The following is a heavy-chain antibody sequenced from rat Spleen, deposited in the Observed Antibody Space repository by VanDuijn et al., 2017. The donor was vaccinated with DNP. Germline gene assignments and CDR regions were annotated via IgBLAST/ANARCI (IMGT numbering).Heavy chain of an antibody. D-gene: IGHD1-10*01. CDR1: GFTFSNYY. CDR3: ARHDNFDWFAY. J-gene: IGHJ3*01. CDR2: VSTSGSKT. V-gene: IGHV5-25*01. Sequence: EVQLVESGGGLVQPGRSLKLSCAASGFTFSNYYMAWVRQTPKKGLEWVATVSTSGSKTYYSDSAQGQFTVSRDDAKSTLYLQMNSLKSEDTATYYCARHDNFDWFAYWGQGTLVTVSS.